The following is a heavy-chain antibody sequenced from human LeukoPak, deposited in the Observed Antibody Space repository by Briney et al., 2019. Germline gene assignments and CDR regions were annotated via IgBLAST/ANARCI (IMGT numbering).Heavy chain of an antibody. V-gene: IGHV3-30*04. D-gene: IGHD5-18*01. Sequence: GGSLRLSCAASGFTFSSYAMHWVRQAPGKGLEWVAVISYDGSNKYYADSMKGRFTISRDNSKNTLYLQMNSLRAEDTAVYYCARDSEYSYGHIGGDFDYWGQGTLVTVSS. CDR1: GFTFSSYA. CDR2: ISYDGSNK. CDR3: ARDSEYSYGHIGGDFDY. J-gene: IGHJ4*02.